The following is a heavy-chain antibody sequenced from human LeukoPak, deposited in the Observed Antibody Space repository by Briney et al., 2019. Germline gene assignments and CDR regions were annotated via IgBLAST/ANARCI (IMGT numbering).Heavy chain of an antibody. D-gene: IGHD3-10*02. CDR2: ISSSGSTI. CDR3: AELGITMIGGV. V-gene: IGHV3-48*03. J-gene: IGHJ6*04. Sequence: GGSLRLSCAASGVTFSSYEMNWVRQAPGEGLEWGSYISSSGSTIYYADSVKGRFTISRDNAKNSLYLQMNSLRAEDTAVYYCAELGITMIGGVWGKGTTVTISS. CDR1: GVTFSSYE.